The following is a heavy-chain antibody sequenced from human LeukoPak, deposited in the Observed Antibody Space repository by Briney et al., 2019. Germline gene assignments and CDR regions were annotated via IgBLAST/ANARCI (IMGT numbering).Heavy chain of an antibody. Sequence: GSLRLSCAASGFTFSDHHMDWVRQAPGKGLEWVSAISGSGGSTYYADSVKGRFTISRDNSKNTLYLQMNSLRAEDTAVYYCAKDYDFWSGQPSFDYWGQGTLVTVSS. J-gene: IGHJ4*02. CDR2: ISGSGGST. CDR1: GFTFSDHH. V-gene: IGHV3-23*01. D-gene: IGHD3-3*01. CDR3: AKDYDFWSGQPSFDY.